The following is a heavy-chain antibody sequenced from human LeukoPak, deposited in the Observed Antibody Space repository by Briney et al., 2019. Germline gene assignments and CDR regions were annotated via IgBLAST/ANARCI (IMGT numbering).Heavy chain of an antibody. Sequence: SETLSLTCAVYGGSFSGYYWSWIRQPPGKGLEWIGEINHSRSTNYNPSLKSRVTISVDTSKNQFSLKMSSVTAADTAVYFCARGGPPGYYYDYCMDVWGKGTTVTVSS. J-gene: IGHJ6*03. CDR2: INHSRST. CDR1: GGSFSGYY. V-gene: IGHV4-34*01. CDR3: ARGGPPGYYYDYCMDV.